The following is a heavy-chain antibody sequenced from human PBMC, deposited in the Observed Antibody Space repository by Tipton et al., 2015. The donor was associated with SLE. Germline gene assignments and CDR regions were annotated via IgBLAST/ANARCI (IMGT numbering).Heavy chain of an antibody. D-gene: IGHD3-3*01. J-gene: IGHJ4*02. V-gene: IGHV4-34*01. CDR2: INHSGST. CDR3: ARHYNLFSAFDS. CDR1: GFSLIDND. Sequence: LRLSCAASGFSLIDNDMQWARQAPGKGLEWIGEINHSGSTYYNPSLKSRVTISVDTSKNQFSLKLTSVTAADTAVYTCARHYNLFSAFDSWGQGTLVTVSS.